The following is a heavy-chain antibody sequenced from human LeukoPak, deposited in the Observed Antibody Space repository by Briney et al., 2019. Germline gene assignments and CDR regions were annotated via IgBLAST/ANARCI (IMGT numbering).Heavy chain of an antibody. Sequence: GGSLRLSCAASGFTFSSYAMTWVRQAPGKGLEWVSTISHSGGDAYYADSVKGRFTLSRDNSKNTPYLQMNSLRAEDTALYYCAKDLSLYTSSASTFDSWGQGTLVTVSS. CDR3: AKDLSLYTSSASTFDS. D-gene: IGHD6-6*01. CDR1: GFTFSSYA. J-gene: IGHJ4*02. CDR2: ISHSGGDA. V-gene: IGHV3-23*01.